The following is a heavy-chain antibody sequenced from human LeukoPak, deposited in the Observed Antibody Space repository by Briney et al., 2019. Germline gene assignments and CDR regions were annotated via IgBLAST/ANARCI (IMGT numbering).Heavy chain of an antibody. CDR3: ARDGGIAAAGNWFDP. J-gene: IGHJ5*02. D-gene: IGHD6-13*01. CDR2: IYTSGST. CDR1: GGSISSYY. Sequence: SETLSLTCTVSGGSISSYYWSWIRQPAGKGLEWIGRIYTSGSTNYSPSLKSRVTISVDKSKNQFSLKLSSVTAADTAVYYCARDGGIAAAGNWFDPWGQGTLVTVSS. V-gene: IGHV4-4*07.